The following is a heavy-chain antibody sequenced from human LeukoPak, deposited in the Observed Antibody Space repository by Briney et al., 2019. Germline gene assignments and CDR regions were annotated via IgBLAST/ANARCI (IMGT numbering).Heavy chain of an antibody. D-gene: IGHD3-3*01. CDR3: ASYYDFWSGRQYYFDY. J-gene: IGHJ4*02. CDR2: IIPIFGTA. CDR1: GGTFSSYA. V-gene: IGHV1-69*06. Sequence: GASVKLSCKASGGTFSSYAISWVRQAPGQGLEWMGGIIPIFGTANYAQKFQGRVTITADKSTSTAYMELSSLRSEDTAVYYCASYYDFWSGRQYYFDYWGQGTLVTVSS.